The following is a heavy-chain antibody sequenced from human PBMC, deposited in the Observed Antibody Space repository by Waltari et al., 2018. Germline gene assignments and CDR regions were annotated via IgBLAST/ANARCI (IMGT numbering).Heavy chain of an antibody. D-gene: IGHD4-17*01. V-gene: IGHV3-21*01. J-gene: IGHJ4*02. CDR3: ARLRHGDYGGDYFDY. CDR2: ISSSSSYI. Sequence: EVQLVESGGGLVKPGGSLRLSCAASGFTFSSYSMNWVRQAPGKGLEWVSSISSSSSYIYYADSVKGRFTISRDNAKNSLYLQMNSLRAEDTAVYYCARLRHGDYGGDYFDYWGQGTLVTVSS. CDR1: GFTFSSYS.